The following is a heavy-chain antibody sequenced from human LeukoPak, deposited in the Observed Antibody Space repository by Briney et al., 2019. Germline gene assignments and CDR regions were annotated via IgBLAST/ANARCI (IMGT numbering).Heavy chain of an antibody. Sequence: GSLRLSCAASGFTFSSYSMNWVRQAPGKGLEWVSYISSSSSTIYYADSVRGRFTISRDNAKNSLFLQMNSLRAEDTAVYYCARAAVTSSYYYYYYMDVWGKGSTVTVSS. CDR3: ARAAVTSSYYYYYYMDV. CDR1: GFTFSSYS. V-gene: IGHV3-48*01. D-gene: IGHD2-21*02. J-gene: IGHJ6*03. CDR2: ISSSSSTI.